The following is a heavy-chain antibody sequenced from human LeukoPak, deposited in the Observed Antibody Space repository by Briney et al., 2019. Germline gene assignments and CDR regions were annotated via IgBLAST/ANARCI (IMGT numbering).Heavy chain of an antibody. CDR1: GFTFSRHA. J-gene: IGHJ4*02. D-gene: IGHD1-14*01. CDR2: ISGSGGNT. Sequence: GGSLRLSCAASGFTFSRHAMSWVRQAPGKGLDWVSGISGSGGNTYDADSVKGRFTISRDNSKNMLYLQVNSLRAEDTAVYYCAIQQGGNPAYWGQGTLVTVSS. CDR3: AIQQGGNPAY. V-gene: IGHV3-23*01.